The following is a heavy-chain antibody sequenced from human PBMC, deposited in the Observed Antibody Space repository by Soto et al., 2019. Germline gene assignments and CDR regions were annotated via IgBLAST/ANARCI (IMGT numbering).Heavy chain of an antibody. V-gene: IGHV1-46*01. CDR2: INPSGGST. CDR3: ARDFGVVNYYYYYYCRYV. J-gene: IGHJ6*02. D-gene: IGHD3-3*01. Sequence: ASVKVSCKASGHTFTSYYMHWVRQAPGQGLEWMGIINPSGGSTSYAQKFQGRVTMTRDTSTSTVYMELSSLRSEDTALYYCARDFGVVNYYYYYYCRYVWGQDTTVTVAS. CDR1: GHTFTSYY.